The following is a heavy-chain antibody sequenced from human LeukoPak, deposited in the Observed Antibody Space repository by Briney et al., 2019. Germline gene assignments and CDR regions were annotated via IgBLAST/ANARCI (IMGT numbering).Heavy chain of an antibody. J-gene: IGHJ5*02. CDR1: GGSISSYY. CDR3: ARTDYYSSGTFYDNWFDP. V-gene: IGHV4-59*01. D-gene: IGHD3-10*01. Sequence: PSETLSLTCTVSGGSISSYYWSWIRQPPGKGLEWIGYIYYSGNTNYNPSLKSRVTMSVDTSKKQFSLKLSSVTAADTAVYYCARTDYYSSGTFYDNWFDPWGQGTVVTVSS. CDR2: IYYSGNT.